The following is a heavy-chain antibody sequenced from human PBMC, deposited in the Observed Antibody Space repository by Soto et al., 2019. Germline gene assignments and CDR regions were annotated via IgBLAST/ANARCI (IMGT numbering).Heavy chain of an antibody. D-gene: IGHD5-18*01. Sequence: QPGGSLRLSCEGSGFTLSDHYMDWVRQAPGKGLEWVGRSRNRGNNYVTEYAASVKGRFTISRDDSKNSVHLQMNSLKTEDTARYHCVTYFGYISGIWGQGTLVTVSS. V-gene: IGHV3-72*01. CDR2: SRNRGNNYVT. CDR3: VTYFGYISGI. J-gene: IGHJ4*02. CDR1: GFTLSDHY.